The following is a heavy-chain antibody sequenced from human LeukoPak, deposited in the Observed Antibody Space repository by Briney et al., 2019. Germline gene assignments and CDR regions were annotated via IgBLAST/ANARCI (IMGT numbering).Heavy chain of an antibody. V-gene: IGHV3-23*01. Sequence: PGGSLGLSCAASGFTFSTYAMTWVRQAPGKGLEWVCAVSAGGGATYYSASVKGRFIISRDNSKSTLHLQMHSLRAEDTAVYYCAKDRGVYLGHCFRTTCTEFESWGLGTLVSVSS. J-gene: IGHJ4*02. CDR1: GFTFSTYA. CDR2: VSAGGGAT. CDR3: AKDRGVYLGHCFRTTCTEFES. D-gene: IGHD1-14*01.